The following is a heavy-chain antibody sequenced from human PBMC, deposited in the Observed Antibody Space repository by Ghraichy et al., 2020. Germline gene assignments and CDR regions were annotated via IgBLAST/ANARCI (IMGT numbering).Heavy chain of an antibody. CDR1: GGSFSGYY. J-gene: IGHJ3*02. V-gene: IGHV4-34*01. CDR3: ARGREYYDFWSGYYTHDAFDI. CDR2: INHSGST. Sequence: SETLSLTCAVYGGSFSGYYWSWIRQPPGKGLEWIGEINHSGSTNYNPSLKSRVTISVDTSKNQFSLKLSSVTAADTAVYYCARGREYYDFWSGYYTHDAFDIWGQGTMVTVSS. D-gene: IGHD3-3*01.